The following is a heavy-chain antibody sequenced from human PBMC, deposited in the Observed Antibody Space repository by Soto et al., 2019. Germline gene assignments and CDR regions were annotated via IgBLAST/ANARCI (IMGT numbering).Heavy chain of an antibody. CDR2: IYDSGST. Sequence: SETLSLTCTVSGDSINNYYWTWIWQPPGKGLEWIGYIYDSGSTSYNPSLKSRLTISVDTSQNQFSLKLKSVTAADTAVYYCARGTKYYYQGMDVWGQGTTVTVSS. CDR3: ARGTKYYYQGMDV. J-gene: IGHJ6*02. CDR1: GDSINNYY. V-gene: IGHV4-59*01.